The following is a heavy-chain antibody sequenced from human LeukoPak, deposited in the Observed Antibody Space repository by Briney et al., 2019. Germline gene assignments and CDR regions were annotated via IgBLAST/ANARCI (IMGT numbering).Heavy chain of an antibody. J-gene: IGHJ4*02. CDR1: GGSISGYY. CDR3: ARDFLLQSEGLFDY. CDR2: FYISGST. D-gene: IGHD4-11*01. V-gene: IGHV4-4*07. Sequence: SETLSLTCAVYGGSISGYYWSWIRQPAGKGLEWIGRFYISGSTNYNPSLKSRVTMSVDTSKNQFSLRLNSVTAADTAVYYCARDFLLQSEGLFDYWGQGTLVTVSS.